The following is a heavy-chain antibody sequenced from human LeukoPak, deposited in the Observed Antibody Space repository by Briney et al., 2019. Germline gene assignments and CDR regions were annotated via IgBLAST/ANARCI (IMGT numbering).Heavy chain of an antibody. CDR1: GGSFSGYY. J-gene: IGHJ4*02. D-gene: IGHD4-23*01. CDR2: INHSGST. Sequence: SETLSLTCAVYGGSFSGYYWSWIRQPPGKGLEWIGEINHSGSTNYNPSLKSRVTISVDTSKNQFSLKLSSVTAADTAVYYCARDPYGGNHFDYWGQGTLVTVSS. CDR3: ARDPYGGNHFDY. V-gene: IGHV4-34*01.